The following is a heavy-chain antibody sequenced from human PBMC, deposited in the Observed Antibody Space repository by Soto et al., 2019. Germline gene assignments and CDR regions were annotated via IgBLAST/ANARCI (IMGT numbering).Heavy chain of an antibody. V-gene: IGHV1-2*04. D-gene: IGHD1-26*01. CDR2: INPNSGVT. J-gene: IGHJ6*03. CDR1: GDRFTDYY. Sequence: QVQLVQSGAEVKEPGASVTVSCRASGDRFTDYYMHWVRQAPGQGLEWMGWINPNSGVTKYAQKFQGWGTMTRDTSIRTGYMQLSRLGFDDTAIYYCARESGGATATLDYYYFYMDVWGTGTTVTVSS. CDR3: ARESGGATATLDYYYFYMDV.